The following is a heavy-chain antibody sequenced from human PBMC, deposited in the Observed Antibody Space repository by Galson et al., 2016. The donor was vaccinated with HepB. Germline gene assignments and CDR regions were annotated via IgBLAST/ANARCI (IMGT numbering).Heavy chain of an antibody. V-gene: IGHV3-33*06. Sequence: SLRLSCAASGFRFSDYGMHWVRQAPGKGLDWVATIWFDGTKKKYADSVKGRFSISRDNSKNTLYLQMNSLRAEDTAIYYCAKANRLGPSDPMFRGVPDYRGQGTLVTVSS. D-gene: IGHD3-10*01. CDR1: GFRFSDYG. CDR3: AKANRLGPSDPMFRGVPDY. J-gene: IGHJ4*02. CDR2: IWFDGTKK.